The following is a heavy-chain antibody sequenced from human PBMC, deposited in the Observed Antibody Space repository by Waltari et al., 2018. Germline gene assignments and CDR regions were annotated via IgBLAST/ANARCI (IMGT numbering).Heavy chain of an antibody. Sequence: EVQLVESGGDLVQPGWSLRLTCALSGFTFFNYELNWVRQALGGGLEWISYIDKSGSRTFYSDSVRGRFTISRDDAKNSVYLQMNNLRVDDSALYYCSRGIVGATGWGQGTLVTVSS. J-gene: IGHJ4*02. CDR2: IDKSGSRT. CDR1: GFTFFNYE. V-gene: IGHV3-48*03. CDR3: SRGIVGATG. D-gene: IGHD1-26*01.